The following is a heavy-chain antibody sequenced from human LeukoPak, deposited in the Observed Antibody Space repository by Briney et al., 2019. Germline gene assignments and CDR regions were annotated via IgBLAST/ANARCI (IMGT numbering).Heavy chain of an antibody. V-gene: IGHV4-34*01. Sequence: SETLSLTCAVYGGSFSGYYWSWIRQPPGKGLEWIGEINHSGSTNYNPSLKSRVTISVDTSKNQFSLKLSSVTAADTAVYYCARGGRDTAMAGRHYYYYYMDVWGKGTTVTISS. J-gene: IGHJ6*03. D-gene: IGHD5-18*01. CDR1: GGSFSGYY. CDR2: INHSGST. CDR3: ARGGRDTAMAGRHYYYYYMDV.